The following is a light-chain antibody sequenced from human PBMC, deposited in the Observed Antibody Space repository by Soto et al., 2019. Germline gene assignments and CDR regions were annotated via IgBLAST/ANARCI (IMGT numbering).Light chain of an antibody. CDR1: QSVYSN. V-gene: IGKV3-15*01. J-gene: IGKJ4*01. Sequence: EIVMTQSPATLSLSPGERATLSCRASQSVYSNLAWYQQKPGQTPRLLIYESSTRATGIPARFSGGGSGTEFTLTICSLQSEDFADYFCQQYQRWPLTFGGGTKVEIK. CDR3: QQYQRWPLT. CDR2: ESS.